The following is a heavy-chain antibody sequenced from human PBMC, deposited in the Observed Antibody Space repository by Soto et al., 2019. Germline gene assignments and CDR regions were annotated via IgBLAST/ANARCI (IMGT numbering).Heavy chain of an antibody. J-gene: IGHJ4*02. V-gene: IGHV1-69*02. CDR3: ARARYYFDY. CDR1: GGTFSSYT. CDR2: IIPILGIA. Sequence: QVQLGQSGAEVKKPGSSGKVSCKASGGTFSSYTISWVRQAPGQGLEWLGRIIPILGIANYAQKFQGRVTITADKSTSTAYMELSSLRSEDTAVYYCARARYYFDYWGQGPLVTVSS.